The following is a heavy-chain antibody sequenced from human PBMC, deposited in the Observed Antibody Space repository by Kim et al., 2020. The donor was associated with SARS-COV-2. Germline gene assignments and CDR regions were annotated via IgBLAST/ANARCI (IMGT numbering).Heavy chain of an antibody. CDR3: ARVRIVGAVDD. J-gene: IGHJ4*02. Sequence: IYCADSVKRLITISRDNAKNSLYLQMNSRRDEDTALYYCARVRIVGAVDDWGQGTLVTVSS. D-gene: IGHD1-26*01. CDR2: I. V-gene: IGHV3-48*02.